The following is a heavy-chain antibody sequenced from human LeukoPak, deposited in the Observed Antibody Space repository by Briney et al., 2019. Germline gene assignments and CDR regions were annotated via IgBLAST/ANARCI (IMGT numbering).Heavy chain of an antibody. CDR2: ISVSSSAI. CDR3: AELGITMIGGV. D-gene: IGHD3-10*02. CDR1: GFTLSDYY. J-gene: IGHJ6*04. Sequence: GGSLRLSCAASGFTLSDYYMTWIRQAPGKGLEWVSGISVSSSAIYYADSVKGRFTISRDNAKNSLYLQMNSLRAEDTAVYYCAELGITMIGGVWGKGTTVTISS. V-gene: IGHV3-11*04.